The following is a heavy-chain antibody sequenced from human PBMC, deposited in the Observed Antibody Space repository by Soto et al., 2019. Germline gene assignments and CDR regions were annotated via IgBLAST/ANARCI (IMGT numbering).Heavy chain of an antibody. J-gene: IGHJ4*02. V-gene: IGHV6-1*01. CDR2: TYYRSRWYN. CDR3: ARDEDDYAGLNC. CDR1: GDSVPSNSAA. Sequence: SQTLSLTCAISGDSVPSNSAAWNWIRQSPSRGLEWLGRTYYRSRWYNDYALSVRSRITINPDTSKNQFSLHLNSVTPEDTAVYYCARDEDDYAGLNCWGQGTLVTVSS. D-gene: IGHD4-17*01.